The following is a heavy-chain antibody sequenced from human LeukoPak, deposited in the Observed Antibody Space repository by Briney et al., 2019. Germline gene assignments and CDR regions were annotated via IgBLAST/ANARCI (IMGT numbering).Heavy chain of an antibody. CDR1: GGSISSYY. Sequence: SETLSLTCTVSGGSISSYYWSWIRQPPGKGLEWIGYIYYSGSTNYNPSLKSRVTISVDTSKNQFSLKLSSVTAADTAVYYCARGQGDSSGYLFDYWGQGTLVTVSS. D-gene: IGHD3-22*01. J-gene: IGHJ4*02. V-gene: IGHV4-59*08. CDR2: IYYSGST. CDR3: ARGQGDSSGYLFDY.